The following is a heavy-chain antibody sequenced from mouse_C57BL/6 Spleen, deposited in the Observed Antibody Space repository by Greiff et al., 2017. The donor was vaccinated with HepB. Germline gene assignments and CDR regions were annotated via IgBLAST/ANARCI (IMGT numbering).Heavy chain of an antibody. D-gene: IGHD1-1*01. J-gene: IGHJ2*01. CDR3: ASLITTVVVSYYFDY. CDR2: IYPGDGDT. Sequence: VQLQQSGPELVKPGASVKISCKASGYAFSSSWMNWVKQRPGKGLEWIGRIYPGDGDTNYNGKFKGKATLTADKSSSTAYMQLSSLTSEDSAVYFCASLITTVVVSYYFDYWGQGTTLTVSS. CDR1: GYAFSSSW. V-gene: IGHV1-82*01.